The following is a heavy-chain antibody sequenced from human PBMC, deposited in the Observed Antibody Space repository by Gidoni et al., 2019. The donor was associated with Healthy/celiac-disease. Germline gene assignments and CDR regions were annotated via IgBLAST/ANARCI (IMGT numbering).Heavy chain of an antibody. CDR1: GFTFSSYA. D-gene: IGHD5-12*01. Sequence: QVQLVESGGGVVQPGRSLRLSCAASGFTFSSYAMHWVRQAPGKGLEWVAVISYDGSNKYYADPVKGRFTISRDNSKNTLYLQMNSLRAEDTAVYYCAKVARGVATIYFDYWGQGTLVTVSS. CDR2: ISYDGSNK. J-gene: IGHJ4*02. V-gene: IGHV3-30*04. CDR3: AKVARGVATIYFDY.